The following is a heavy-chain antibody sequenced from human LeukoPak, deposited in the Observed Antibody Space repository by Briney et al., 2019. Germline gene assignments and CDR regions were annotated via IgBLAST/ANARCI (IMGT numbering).Heavy chain of an antibody. CDR2: SSSSSTI. CDR1: GFAFSTYS. D-gene: IGHD5-24*01. V-gene: IGHV3-48*01. CDR3: AREDGSSYYFDY. Sequence: PGGSLRLSCAASGFAFSTYSMNWVRQAPGKGLEWVSYSSSSSTIYYADSVKGRFTISRDNAKNSLCLQMNSLRAEDTAVYYCAREDGSSYYFDYWGQGTLVTVAS. J-gene: IGHJ4*02.